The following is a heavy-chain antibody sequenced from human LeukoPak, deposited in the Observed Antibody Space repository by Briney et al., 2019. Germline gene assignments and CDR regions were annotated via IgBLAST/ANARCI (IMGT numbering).Heavy chain of an antibody. J-gene: IGHJ4*02. D-gene: IGHD6-6*01. CDR1: GYTFTSYG. CDR3: ARGGAIDSSSSEIDY. Sequence: ASVKVSCKASGYTFTSYGISWVRQAPGQGLEWMGWISAYNGNTNYAQKLQGRVTMTTDTSTSTAYMELRSLRSDDTAVYYCARGGAIDSSSSEIDYGGQGTLVTVSS. CDR2: ISAYNGNT. V-gene: IGHV1-18*01.